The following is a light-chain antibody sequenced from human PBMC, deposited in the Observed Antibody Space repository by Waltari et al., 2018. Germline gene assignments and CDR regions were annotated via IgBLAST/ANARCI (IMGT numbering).Light chain of an antibody. V-gene: IGLV2-14*03. CDR2: DLT. CDR3: SAYTSRGPLK. Sequence: QRPGKVPKLIIYDLTERPSGVSNRFSGSKSGSTASLTVSGLQAEDEGLFYCSAYTSRGPLKFGGGTRVTVL. J-gene: IGLJ2*01.